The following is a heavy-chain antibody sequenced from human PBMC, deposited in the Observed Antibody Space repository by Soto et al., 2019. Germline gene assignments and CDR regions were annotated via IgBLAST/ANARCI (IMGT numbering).Heavy chain of an antibody. D-gene: IGHD2-15*01. V-gene: IGHV4-59*08. CDR3: ARLQCSGGSCYSTPEYFQH. Sequence: SETLSLTCTVSSGSISSYYWSWIRQPPGKGLEWIGYIYYSGSTNYNPSLKSRVTISVDTSKNQFSLKLSSVTAADTAVYYCARLQCSGGSCYSTPEYFQHWGQGTLVTVSS. J-gene: IGHJ1*01. CDR2: IYYSGST. CDR1: SGSISSYY.